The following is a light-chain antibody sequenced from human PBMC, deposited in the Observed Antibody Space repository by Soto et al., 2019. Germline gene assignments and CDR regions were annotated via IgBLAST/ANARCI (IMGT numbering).Light chain of an antibody. J-gene: IGLJ1*01. V-gene: IGLV1-40*01. CDR3: QSHDTSLSGYV. Sequence: QYVLTQPPSVSGAPGQRVTISCTGSSSNIGAGYDVHWYQQLPGTAPKLLIYGNTNRPSGVPDRFSGSKSGTSASLAITGLQAEDEADYYCQSHDTSLSGYVFGTGTKLTVL. CDR2: GNT. CDR1: SSNIGAGYD.